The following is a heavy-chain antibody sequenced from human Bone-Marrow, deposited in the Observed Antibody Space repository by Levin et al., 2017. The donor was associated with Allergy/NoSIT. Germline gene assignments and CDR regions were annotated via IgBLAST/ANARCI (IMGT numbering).Heavy chain of an antibody. D-gene: IGHD2-15*01. CDR3: ARDKDCSGGSCYPYWYFDL. V-gene: IGHV3-48*01. CDR2: ISSSSSTI. J-gene: IGHJ2*01. CDR1: GFTFSSYS. Sequence: GGSLRLSCAASGFTFSSYSMNWVRQAPGKGLEWVSYISSSSSTIYYADSVKGRFTISRDNAKNSLYLQMNSLRAEDTAVYYCARDKDCSGGSCYPYWYFDLWGRGTLVTVSS.